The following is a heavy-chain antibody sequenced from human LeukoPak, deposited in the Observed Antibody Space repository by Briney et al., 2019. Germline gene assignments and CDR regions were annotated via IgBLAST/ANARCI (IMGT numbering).Heavy chain of an antibody. CDR2: IYPGDSDT. Sequence: GESLKISCKGSGYSFTSYWIGWVRQMPGKGLEWMGIIYPGDSDTRYSPSFQGQVTISADKSISTAYLQWSSLKASDTAMYYCARRYKEWYSPAPYYGMDVWGQGTTVTVSS. CDR1: GYSFTSYW. D-gene: IGHD3-3*01. V-gene: IGHV5-51*01. CDR3: ARRYKEWYSPAPYYGMDV. J-gene: IGHJ6*02.